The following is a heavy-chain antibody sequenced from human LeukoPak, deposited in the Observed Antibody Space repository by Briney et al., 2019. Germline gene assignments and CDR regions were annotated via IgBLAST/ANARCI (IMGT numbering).Heavy chain of an antibody. CDR1: GGSISSGGYY. J-gene: IGHJ3*02. Sequence: SETLSLTCTVSGGSISSGGYYWSWIRQPPGKGLEWIGYIYHSGSTYYNPSLKSRVPISVDTSKNQFSLKLSSVTAADTAVYYCAKDLSGAPWVGGYCSSTSCYRDAFDIWGQGTMVTVSS. CDR3: AKDLSGAPWVGGYCSSTSCYRDAFDI. D-gene: IGHD2-2*02. CDR2: IYHSGST. V-gene: IGHV4-30-2*01.